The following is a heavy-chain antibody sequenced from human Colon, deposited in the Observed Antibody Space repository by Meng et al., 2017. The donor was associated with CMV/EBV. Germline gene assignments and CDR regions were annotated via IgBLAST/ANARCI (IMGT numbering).Heavy chain of an antibody. CDR2: IKQDGSEK. D-gene: IGHD3-3*01. Sequence: GESLKISCAASGFTFSSYWMSWVRQAPGKGLEWVANIKQDGSEKYYADSVKGRFTISRDNAKNSLYLQMNSLRAEDTAVYYCARDPSGLRFLEWLNYYYCGMDVWGQGTTVTVSS. CDR1: GFTFSSYW. J-gene: IGHJ6*02. CDR3: ARDPSGLRFLEWLNYYYCGMDV. V-gene: IGHV3-7*01.